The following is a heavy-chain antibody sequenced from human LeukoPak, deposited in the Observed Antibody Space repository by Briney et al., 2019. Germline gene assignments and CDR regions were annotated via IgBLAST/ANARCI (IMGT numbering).Heavy chain of an antibody. D-gene: IGHD5-12*01. V-gene: IGHV3-48*03. CDR1: GFTFSSYE. CDR2: ISSSGSTI. J-gene: IGHJ4*02. CDR3: ARAERRYIVATIDY. Sequence: GGSLRLSCAASGFTFSSYEMNWVRQAPGKRLEWVSYISSSGSTIYYADSVKGRFTISRDNAKNSLYLQMNSLRAEDTAVYYCARAERRYIVATIDYWGQGTLVTVSS.